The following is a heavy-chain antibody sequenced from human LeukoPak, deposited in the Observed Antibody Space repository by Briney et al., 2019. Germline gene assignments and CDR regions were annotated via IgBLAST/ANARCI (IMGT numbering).Heavy chain of an antibody. D-gene: IGHD5-24*01. Sequence: GRSLRLSCAASGFTFSAYGMEWVRQAPGKGLEWVAAIWSDASNKYYADSVKGRFTISRDNSKNTLYLQMNSLRDGDTAVYYCARGAETATLPDYWGQGALVTVS. CDR1: GFTFSAYG. CDR3: ARGAETATLPDY. J-gene: IGHJ4*02. V-gene: IGHV3-33*01. CDR2: IWSDASNK.